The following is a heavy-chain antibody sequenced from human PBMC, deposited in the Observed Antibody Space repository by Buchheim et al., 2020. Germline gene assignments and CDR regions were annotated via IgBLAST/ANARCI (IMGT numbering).Heavy chain of an antibody. CDR1: GGSFSGYY. Sequence: QVQLQQWGAGLLKPSETLSLTCAVYGGSFSGYYWSWIRQPPGKGLEWIGEINHSGSTNYNPFLKSRVTISVDTSKNQFSLKLSSVTAADTAVYYCARDLIAVAGTGYWGQGTL. D-gene: IGHD6-19*01. CDR2: INHSGST. CDR3: ARDLIAVAGTGY. J-gene: IGHJ4*02. V-gene: IGHV4-34*01.